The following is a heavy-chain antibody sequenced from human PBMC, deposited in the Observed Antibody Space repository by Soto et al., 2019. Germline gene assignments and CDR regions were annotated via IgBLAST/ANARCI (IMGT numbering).Heavy chain of an antibody. D-gene: IGHD6-19*01. CDR3: ARDIAVAGTDYYYYGMDV. Sequence: GGSLRLSXAASGFTFSSYSVNWVRQAPGKGLEWVSSISSSSSYIYYADSVKGRFTISRDNAKNSLYLQMNSLRAEDTAVYYCARDIAVAGTDYYYYGMDVWGQGTTVTVSS. V-gene: IGHV3-21*01. J-gene: IGHJ6*02. CDR1: GFTFSSYS. CDR2: ISSSSSYI.